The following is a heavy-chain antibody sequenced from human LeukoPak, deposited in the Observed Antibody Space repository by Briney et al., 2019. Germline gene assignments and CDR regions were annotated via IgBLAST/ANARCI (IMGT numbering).Heavy chain of an antibody. D-gene: IGHD1-7*01. CDR1: GFTFSDYY. CDR3: ARAPRRANWNWGPFDY. J-gene: IGHJ4*02. CDR2: ISSSGSTI. Sequence: GGSLRLSCAASGFTFSDYYMSWIRLAPGKGLEWVSYISSSGSTIYYADSVKGRFTISRDNAKNSLYLQMNSLRAEDTAVYYCARAPRRANWNWGPFDYWGQGTLVTVSS. V-gene: IGHV3-11*04.